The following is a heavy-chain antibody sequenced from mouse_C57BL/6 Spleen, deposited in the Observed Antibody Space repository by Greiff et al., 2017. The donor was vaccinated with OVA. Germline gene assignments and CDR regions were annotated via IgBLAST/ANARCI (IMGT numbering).Heavy chain of an antibody. J-gene: IGHJ4*01. CDR2: IYPRDGST. V-gene: IGHV1-85*01. CDR3: APYSNYAMDY. Sequence: VQLQQSGPELVKPGASVKLSCKASGYTFPSYDINWVKQRPGQGLEWIGWIYPRDGSTKYNEKFKGKATWTVDTSSSTAYMELHSLTSEDSAVYVCAPYSNYAMDYWGQGTSVTVSS. CDR1: GYTFPSYD. D-gene: IGHD2-5*01.